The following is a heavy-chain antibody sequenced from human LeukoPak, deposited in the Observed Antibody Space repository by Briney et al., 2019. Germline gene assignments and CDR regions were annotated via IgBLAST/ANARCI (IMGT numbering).Heavy chain of an antibody. V-gene: IGHV3-15*01. D-gene: IGHD3-16*01. CDR2: IKSKTDGGTT. CDR1: RFTFSNAW. J-gene: IGHJ5*02. Sequence: GGSLRLSCAASRFTFSNAWMSWVRQAPGKGLEWVGRIKSKTDGGTTDYAAPVKGRFTISSDDSKTTLYLQMNSLKTEDTAVYYCVTELMITFGGVIAWFDPWGQGTLVTVSS. CDR3: VTELMITFGGVIAWFDP.